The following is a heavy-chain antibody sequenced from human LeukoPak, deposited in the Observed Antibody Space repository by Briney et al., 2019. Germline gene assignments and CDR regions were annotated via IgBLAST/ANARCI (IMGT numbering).Heavy chain of an antibody. J-gene: IGHJ4*02. Sequence: SETLSLTCTVSGGSISSGSDYFWDWIRQPPGKGLEWIGDIHYTGTTDYNPSLKSRVTISVDTSKNQFSLKLSSVTAADTAVYYCARGSGRRITMVRGVPTLDYWGQGTLVTVSS. CDR1: GGSISSGSDYF. V-gene: IGHV4-39*07. CDR2: IHYTGTT. D-gene: IGHD3-10*01. CDR3: ARGSGRRITMVRGVPTLDY.